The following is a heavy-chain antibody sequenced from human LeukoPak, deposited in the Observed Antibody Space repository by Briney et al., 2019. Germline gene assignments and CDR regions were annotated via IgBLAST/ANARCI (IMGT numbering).Heavy chain of an antibody. J-gene: IGHJ3*01. V-gene: IGHV4-59*01. CDR1: GASISSYY. CDR3: ARHWAETTGPYAFDF. CDR2: IYYSGST. Sequence: PSETLSLTCIVSGASISSYYWSWIRRPPGKGLEWIGYIYYSGSTNYDPSLKSRVTISVDTSKNHFSLKLTSVTAADTAVYYCARHWAETTGPYAFDFWGQGTMVTVSS. D-gene: IGHD1-14*01.